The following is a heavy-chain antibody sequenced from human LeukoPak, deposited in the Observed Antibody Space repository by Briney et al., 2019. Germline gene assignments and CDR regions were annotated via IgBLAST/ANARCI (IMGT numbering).Heavy chain of an antibody. J-gene: IGHJ6*02. Sequence: GGSLRLSCAASGFTFSNAWMSWVRQVPGKGLEWVAVISYDGSNKYYADSVKGRFTISRDNSKNTLYLQMNSLRAEDTAVYYCARDRLYSSSWIYYYYGMDVWGQGTTVTVSS. CDR1: GFTFSNAW. V-gene: IGHV3-30-3*01. CDR2: ISYDGSNK. D-gene: IGHD6-13*01. CDR3: ARDRLYSSSWIYYYYGMDV.